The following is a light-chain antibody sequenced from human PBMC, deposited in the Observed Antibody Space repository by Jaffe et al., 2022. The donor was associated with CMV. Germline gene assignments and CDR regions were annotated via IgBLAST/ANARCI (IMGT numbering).Light chain of an antibody. CDR2: GAS. CDR3: QLYGRT. J-gene: IGKJ2*01. Sequence: DIVLTQSPGTLSLSPGERATLSCRASQSVTSTFLTWYQQKPGQAPRLLIYGASSRATGIPDRFSGSGSGTDFTLTINRLEPEDFAVYYCQLYGRTFGQGTKLEIK. CDR1: QSVTSTF. V-gene: IGKV3-20*01.